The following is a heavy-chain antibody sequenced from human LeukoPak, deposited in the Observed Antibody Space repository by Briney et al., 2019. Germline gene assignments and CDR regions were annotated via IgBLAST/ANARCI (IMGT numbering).Heavy chain of an antibody. Sequence: ASVKVSCKASGYTFTSYGISWVRQAPGQGLEWMGWISAYNGNTNYAQKPQGRVTMTTDTSTSTAYMELRSLRSDNTAVYYCARDCSSTSCYVVGSFDYWGQGTLVTVSS. CDR1: GYTFTSYG. D-gene: IGHD2-2*01. V-gene: IGHV1-18*01. CDR2: ISAYNGNT. CDR3: ARDCSSTSCYVVGSFDY. J-gene: IGHJ4*02.